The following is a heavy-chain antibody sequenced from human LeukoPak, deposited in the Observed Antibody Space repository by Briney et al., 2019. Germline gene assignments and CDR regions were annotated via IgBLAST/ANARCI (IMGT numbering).Heavy chain of an antibody. V-gene: IGHV1-8*01. CDR2: MNPNSGDT. Sequence: ASVKVSCKASGYTFTTYDITWMRQATGQGLEWMGWMNPNSGDTAYAQKFQGRVAMTRDTSISTAYMEPSSLRSEDTAVYYCARGLGDYYDTSDYYYAVPAHWGQGTLVTVSS. CDR3: ARGLGDYYDTSDYYYAVPAH. J-gene: IGHJ4*02. CDR1: GYTFTTYD. D-gene: IGHD3-22*01.